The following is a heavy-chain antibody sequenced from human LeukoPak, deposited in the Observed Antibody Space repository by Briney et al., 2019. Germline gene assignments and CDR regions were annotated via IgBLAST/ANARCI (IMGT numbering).Heavy chain of an antibody. Sequence: GGSLRLSCAASGFTFSSYAMSWVRQAPGKGLEWVSGISGSGGSTYYVDSVKGRFTISRDNSKNALYLQMNSLRAEDTAVYYCAKTVTHYYDSSGYPDYWGQGTLVTVSS. CDR3: AKTVTHYYDSSGYPDY. V-gene: IGHV3-23*01. CDR2: ISGSGGST. D-gene: IGHD3-22*01. J-gene: IGHJ4*02. CDR1: GFTFSSYA.